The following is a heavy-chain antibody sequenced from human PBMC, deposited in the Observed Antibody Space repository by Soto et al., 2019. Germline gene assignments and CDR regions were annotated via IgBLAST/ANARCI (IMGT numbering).Heavy chain of an antibody. D-gene: IGHD1-26*01. J-gene: IGHJ4*02. Sequence: GGSLILSCAASGFTFSSYSMNWVRQAPGKGLEWVSSISSSSSYIYYADSVKGRFTISRDNAKNSLYLQMNSLRAEDTAVYYCARVKGMVGNDYWGQGTLVTVSS. CDR2: ISSSSSYI. CDR3: ARVKGMVGNDY. CDR1: GFTFSSYS. V-gene: IGHV3-21*01.